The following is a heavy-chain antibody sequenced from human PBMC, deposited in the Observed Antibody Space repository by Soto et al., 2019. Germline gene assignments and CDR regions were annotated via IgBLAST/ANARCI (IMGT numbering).Heavy chain of an antibody. CDR2: IIPIFGTA. CDR1: GGTFSSYA. V-gene: IGHV1-69*12. D-gene: IGHD1-7*01. Sequence: QVQLVQSGAEVKKPGSSVKVSCKASGGTFSSYAISWVRQAPGQGLEWMGGIIPIFGTANYAQKFQGRVTITADESTSTAYMELSSLRSEDTAVYYCARGGWHYARYYYCGRDVWGQGTTVTVSS. J-gene: IGHJ6*02. CDR3: ARGGWHYARYYYCGRDV.